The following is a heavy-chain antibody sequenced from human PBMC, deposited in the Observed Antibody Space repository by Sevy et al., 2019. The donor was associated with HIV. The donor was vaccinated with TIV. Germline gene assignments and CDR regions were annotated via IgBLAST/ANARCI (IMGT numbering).Heavy chain of an antibody. CDR2: MNPNSGNT. V-gene: IGHV1-8*01. CDR3: ARGGYFDWLGMYYFDY. Sequence: ASVKVSCKASGYTFTSYDINWVRQATGQGLEWMGWMNPNSGNTGYAQKFQGRVTMTRNTSITKAYMELSSLRSEDTAVYYCARGGYFDWLGMYYFDYWGQGTLVTVSS. CDR1: GYTFTSYD. D-gene: IGHD3-9*01. J-gene: IGHJ4*02.